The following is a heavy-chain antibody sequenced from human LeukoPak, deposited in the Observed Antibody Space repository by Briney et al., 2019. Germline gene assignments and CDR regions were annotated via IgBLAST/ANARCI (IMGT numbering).Heavy chain of an antibody. CDR2: ISSSSSYV. V-gene: IGHV3-21*01. CDR1: GFTFSSYS. D-gene: IGHD3-16*01. CDR3: ARDWGYYYYYYMDV. Sequence: SGGSLRLSCAASGFTFSSYSMNWVRQAAGKGLEWVSSISSSSSYVYYADSVKGRFTISRGNAKNSLYLENNSLRSDDTAVYYCARDWGYYYYYYMDVWGKGTTVTVSS. J-gene: IGHJ6*03.